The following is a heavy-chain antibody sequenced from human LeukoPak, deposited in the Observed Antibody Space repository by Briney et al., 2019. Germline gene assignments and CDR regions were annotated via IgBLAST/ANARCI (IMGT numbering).Heavy chain of an antibody. CDR2: MNPNSGNT. J-gene: IGHJ4*02. D-gene: IGHD4-17*01. CDR3: ARGRLHDYGDYDN. Sequence: ASVKVSCKASGYTFTSYVINWVRQATGQGLEWMGWMNPNSGNTGYAQKFQGRVTMTRNTSISTAYIELSSLRSEDMAVYYCARGRLHDYGDYDNWGQGTLVTVSS. CDR1: GYTFTSYV. V-gene: IGHV1-8*01.